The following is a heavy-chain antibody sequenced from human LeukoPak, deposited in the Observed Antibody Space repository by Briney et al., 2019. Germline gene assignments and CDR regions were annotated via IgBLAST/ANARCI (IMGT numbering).Heavy chain of an antibody. CDR1: GFTFGDHA. Sequence: GGSLRLSCTASGFTFGDHAMSWVRQAPGKGLEWVSSISSSSSYIYYADSVKGRFTISRDNAKNSLYLQMNSLRAEDTAVYYCARGMATVDYWGQGTLVTVSS. J-gene: IGHJ4*02. CDR3: ARGMATVDY. D-gene: IGHD5-24*01. V-gene: IGHV3-21*01. CDR2: ISSSSSYI.